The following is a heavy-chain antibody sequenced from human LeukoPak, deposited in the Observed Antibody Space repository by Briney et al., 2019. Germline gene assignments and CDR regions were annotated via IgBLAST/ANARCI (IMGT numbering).Heavy chain of an antibody. CDR2: IYHSGTI. J-gene: IGHJ5*02. CDR3: ARAPADTNWFDP. CDR1: GYSISSGYY. D-gene: IGHD2-2*01. V-gene: IGHV4-38-2*02. Sequence: SETLSLTCTVSGYSISSGYYWGWIRQPPGKGLEWLASIYHSGTIYYNPSLKSRVTISVDTSKNQFSLKLTSVTAADTAVYYCARAPADTNWFDPWGQGTLVTVSS.